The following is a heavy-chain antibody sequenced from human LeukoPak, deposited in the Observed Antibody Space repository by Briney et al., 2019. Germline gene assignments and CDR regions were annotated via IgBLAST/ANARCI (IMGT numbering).Heavy chain of an antibody. Sequence: ASVKVSCKASGYTFTSYGISRVRQAPGQGLEWMGWISAYNGNTNYAQKLQGRVTMTTDTSTSTAYMELRSLRSDDTAVYYCARETYCSSTSCPLDYWGQGTLVTVSS. CDR2: ISAYNGNT. CDR1: GYTFTSYG. D-gene: IGHD2-2*01. CDR3: ARETYCSSTSCPLDY. V-gene: IGHV1-18*01. J-gene: IGHJ4*02.